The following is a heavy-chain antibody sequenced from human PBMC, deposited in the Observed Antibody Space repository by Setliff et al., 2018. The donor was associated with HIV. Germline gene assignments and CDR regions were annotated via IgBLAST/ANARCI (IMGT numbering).Heavy chain of an antibody. V-gene: IGHV1-46*01. D-gene: IGHD3-3*01. CDR3: ARVRERVTIFGVVRDFDS. Sequence: ASVKVSCKASGYTFTSYYMHWVRQAPGQGLEWMGIINPSGGSTSYAQNFQGRVTMTRDTSTSTVYMELSSLRSEDTAVYYCARVRERVTIFGVVRDFDSWGQGTLVTVSS. CDR2: INPSGGST. J-gene: IGHJ4*02. CDR1: GYTFTSYY.